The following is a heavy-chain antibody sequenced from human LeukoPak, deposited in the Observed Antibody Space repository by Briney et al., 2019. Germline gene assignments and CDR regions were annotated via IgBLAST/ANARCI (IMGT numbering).Heavy chain of an antibody. CDR2: ISRSGRTI. J-gene: IGHJ6*03. Sequence: GGSLRLSCAATGFTFSDYYMSWIRQAPGKGLEWVSYISRSGRTIYYADSVKGRFTISRDNAKNSLYLQMDSLRAEDTAVYYCARTDCSGGSSYGLHDYYMDVWGKGTTVTVSS. D-gene: IGHD2-15*01. V-gene: IGHV3-11*01. CDR3: ARTDCSGGSSYGLHDYYMDV. CDR1: GFTFSDYY.